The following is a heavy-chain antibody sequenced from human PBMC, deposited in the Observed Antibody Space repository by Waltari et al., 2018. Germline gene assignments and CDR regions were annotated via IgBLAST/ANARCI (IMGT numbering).Heavy chain of an antibody. Sequence: QLQLQESGPGLVKPSETLSLTCTVSGGSISTNYNWGWMRQSPGKGLEWMGNAQYRGSTFYNPSLNSRGTRSLDTWKNQFSLRLSSVTAADTAVYFCGRIAFGDDGGYVQHWGQGTLVTVSS. CDR3: GRIAFGDDGGYVQH. V-gene: IGHV4-39*01. CDR1: GGSISTNYN. J-gene: IGHJ1*01. D-gene: IGHD4-17*01. CDR2: AQYRGST.